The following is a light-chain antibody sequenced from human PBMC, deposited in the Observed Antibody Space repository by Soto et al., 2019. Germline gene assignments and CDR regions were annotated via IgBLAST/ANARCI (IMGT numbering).Light chain of an antibody. CDR1: QDIRTW. J-gene: IGKJ1*01. V-gene: IGKV1-12*01. CDR2: VVS. Sequence: SASVGDSVTITCRASQDIRTWLAWYQQKPGNAPKLLIYVVSSLQSGVPSRFSGSGSGTYFTLTISNLQPEDFATYYCLHTDSFPWTFGQGTKVDIK. CDR3: LHTDSFPWT.